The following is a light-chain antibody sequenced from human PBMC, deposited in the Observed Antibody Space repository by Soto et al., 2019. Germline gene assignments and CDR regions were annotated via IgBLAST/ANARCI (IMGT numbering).Light chain of an antibody. CDR2: KAS. V-gene: IGKV1-5*03. CDR1: QSISSW. J-gene: IGKJ1*01. CDR3: QRYNSSPWA. Sequence: DIQMTQSPSTLSASVGDRVTITCRASQSISSWLAWYQQKPGKAPKLLIYKASSLESGVPPRFSGSGSGTEFTLTISSLQPDDFATYYCQRYNSSPWAFGQGTKVEIK.